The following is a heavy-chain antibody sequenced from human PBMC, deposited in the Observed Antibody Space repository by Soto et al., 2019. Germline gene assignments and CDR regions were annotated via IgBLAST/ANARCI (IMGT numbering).Heavy chain of an antibody. Sequence: QVQLQQWGAGLLKPSETLSLTCAVYGGSFSGYYWSWIRQPPGKGLEWIGEINHSGSTNYNPSLKCRVPITVDMSKKQFSLKLSSVTAADTAVYYCARGHPGSSHPGGYYYYYMDVWGKGTTVTVSS. D-gene: IGHD6-6*01. V-gene: IGHV4-34*01. CDR3: ARGHPGSSHPGGYYYYYMDV. J-gene: IGHJ6*03. CDR1: GGSFSGYY. CDR2: INHSGST.